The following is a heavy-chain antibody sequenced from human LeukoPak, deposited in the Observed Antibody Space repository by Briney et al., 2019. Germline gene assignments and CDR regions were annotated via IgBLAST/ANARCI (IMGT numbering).Heavy chain of an antibody. V-gene: IGHV3-33*01. Sequence: GGSLRLSCAASGFTFSSYGMHWVRQAPGKGLEWVAVIWYDGSNKYYADSAKGRFTISRDNSKNTLYLQMNSLRAEDTAVYYCARDQGSSASFDAFDIWGQGTMVTVSS. J-gene: IGHJ3*02. CDR2: IWYDGSNK. CDR3: ARDQGSSASFDAFDI. CDR1: GFTFSSYG. D-gene: IGHD6-13*01.